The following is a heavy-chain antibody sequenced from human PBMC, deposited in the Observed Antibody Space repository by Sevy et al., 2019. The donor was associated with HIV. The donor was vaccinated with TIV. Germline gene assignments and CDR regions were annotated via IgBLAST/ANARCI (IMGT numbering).Heavy chain of an antibody. J-gene: IGHJ4*02. CDR3: ARERAFCSGDSCDSDY. V-gene: IGHV3-23*01. CDR1: GFTFSNYA. D-gene: IGHD2-15*01. Sequence: GGSLRLSCAASGFTFSNYAMSWVRQAPGKGLEWVSSISGSGGSPYYADSAKGRFTISRGNSKNTLYLQMNSLRGEDTAVYYCARERAFCSGDSCDSDYWGQGTLVTVSS. CDR2: ISGSGGSP.